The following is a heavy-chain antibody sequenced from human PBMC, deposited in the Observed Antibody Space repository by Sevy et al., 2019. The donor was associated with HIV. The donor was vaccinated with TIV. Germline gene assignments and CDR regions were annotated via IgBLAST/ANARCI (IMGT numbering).Heavy chain of an antibody. D-gene: IGHD5-18*01. CDR3: ANDRRPGYNYGVFDK. CDR2: ISASGGTT. Sequence: GGSLRLSCAASGFTFSTHGMNWVRQVPGKGLEWVSSISASGGTTYYADSVKGQFTISRDNSKNTLYLQMNSLAVEVTGIYCCANDRRPGYNYGVFDKWGQGTRVTVSS. V-gene: IGHV3-23*01. CDR1: GFTFSTHG. J-gene: IGHJ4*02.